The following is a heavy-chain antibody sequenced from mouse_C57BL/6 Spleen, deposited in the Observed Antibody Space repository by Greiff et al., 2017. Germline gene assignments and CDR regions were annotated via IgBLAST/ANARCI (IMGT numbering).Heavy chain of an antibody. V-gene: IGHV1-82*01. D-gene: IGHD1-1*01. CDR3: ARAYYGSSYDYFDY. J-gene: IGHJ2*01. CDR2: IYPGDGDT. Sequence: VQLQQSGPELVKPGASVKISCKASGYAFSSAWMNWVKQRPGKGLEWIGRIYPGDGDTNYNGKFKGKATLTADKSSSTAYMQLSSLTSADSAVYFCARAYYGSSYDYFDYWGQGTTLTVAS. CDR1: GYAFSSAW.